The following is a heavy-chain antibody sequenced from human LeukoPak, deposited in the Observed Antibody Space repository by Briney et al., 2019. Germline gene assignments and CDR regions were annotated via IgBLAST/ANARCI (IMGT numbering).Heavy chain of an antibody. J-gene: IGHJ4*02. CDR3: ASLGN. CDR2: MKQDGSEK. D-gene: IGHD1-1*01. CDR1: GFPFSSYW. Sequence: PGGSLRLSCAASGFPFSSYWMNWVRQAPGKGLEWVANMKQDGSEKFYVDSVKGRFTISRDNAKNSLFLQMNSLRADDTAVYYCASLGNWGQGTLVTVSS. V-gene: IGHV3-7*01.